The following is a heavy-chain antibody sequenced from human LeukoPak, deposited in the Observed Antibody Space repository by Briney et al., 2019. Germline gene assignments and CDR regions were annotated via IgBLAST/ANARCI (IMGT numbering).Heavy chain of an antibody. J-gene: IGHJ4*02. CDR3: AKAGIGADGAGFLCEY. CDR2: IVASSGST. CDR1: GFSISNSA. V-gene: IGHV3-23*01. D-gene: IGHD1-1*01. Sequence: PGGSLRLSCAASGFSISNSAMSWVRQAPGKGLEWVSLIVASSGSTFYADSVKGRFTVSRDNSRNTVSLQMSSLRVEDTGIYYCAKAGIGADGAGFLCEYWGQGTLVTVSS.